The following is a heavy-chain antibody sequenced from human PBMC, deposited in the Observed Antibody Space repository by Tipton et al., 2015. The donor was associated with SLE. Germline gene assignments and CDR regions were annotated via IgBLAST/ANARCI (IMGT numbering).Heavy chain of an antibody. J-gene: IGHJ4*02. CDR3: ARDLRRDGFDY. D-gene: IGHD5-24*01. Sequence: SLRLSCAASGFTFSSYSMNWVRQAPGKGLEWVSSISSSSSYIYYADSVKGRFTISRDNAKNSLYLQMNSLRAEDTAVYYCARDLRRDGFDYWGQGTLVTVSS. V-gene: IGHV3-21*01. CDR2: ISSSSSYI. CDR1: GFTFSSYS.